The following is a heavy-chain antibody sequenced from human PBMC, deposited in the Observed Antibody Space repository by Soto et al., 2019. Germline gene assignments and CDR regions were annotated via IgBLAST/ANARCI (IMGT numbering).Heavy chain of an antibody. J-gene: IGHJ3*02. V-gene: IGHV3-23*01. CDR1: GFTFSSYG. CDR2: ISGSGDST. Sequence: GGSLRLSCAASGFTFSSYGMHWVRQAPGKGLEWVAVISGSGDSTYYADSVKGRFTISRDNSKNTLYLQMNSLRAEDTAVYYCATSWRRGCDIWGQGTMVTVSS. CDR3: ATSWRRGCDI. D-gene: IGHD6-19*01.